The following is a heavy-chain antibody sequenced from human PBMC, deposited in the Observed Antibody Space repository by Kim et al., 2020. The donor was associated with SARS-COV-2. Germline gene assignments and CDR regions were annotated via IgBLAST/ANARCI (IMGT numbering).Heavy chain of an antibody. J-gene: IGHJ6*03. D-gene: IGHD3-3*01. V-gene: IGHV3-66*01. CDR2: IYSGGST. Sequence: GGSLRLSCAASGFTVSSNYMSWVRQAPGKGLEWVSVIYSGGSTYYADSVKGRFTISSDKSKNTPYLQMNSLRAEDTAVYYCAKDAYYDFWSGYGDYYYYYMDLLGKGTTVTVSS. CDR3: AKDAYYDFWSGYGDYYYYYMDL. CDR1: GFTVSSNY.